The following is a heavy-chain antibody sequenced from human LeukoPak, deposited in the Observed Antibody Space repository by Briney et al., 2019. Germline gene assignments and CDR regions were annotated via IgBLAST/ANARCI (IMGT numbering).Heavy chain of an antibody. D-gene: IGHD1-1*01. V-gene: IGHV3-48*03. CDR1: GFTFRNYE. Sequence: PGGSLRLSCATTGFTFRNYEMNWVRQGPGKGLEWVSYIDTGGSTKYYADSVKGRFTVSRDNVKNSLYLQMNSLRVEDTAVYYCARATRLDYWSQGTLVTVSS. J-gene: IGHJ4*02. CDR3: ARATRLDY. CDR2: IDTGGSTK.